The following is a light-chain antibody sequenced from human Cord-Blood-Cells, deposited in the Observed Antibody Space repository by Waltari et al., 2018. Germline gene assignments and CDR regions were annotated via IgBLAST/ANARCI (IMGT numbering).Light chain of an antibody. J-gene: IGKJ1*01. CDR3: QQYYSYPWT. Sequence: AIRMTQSPSSFSASTGDRVTITCRASQGISSYLAWYQQKPGKAPKLLIYAASTLQSGVPLRFSGSGSEKDFTLTISCLQSEDFATYYCQQYYSYPWTFGQGTKVEIK. V-gene: IGKV1-8*01. CDR2: AAS. CDR1: QGISSY.